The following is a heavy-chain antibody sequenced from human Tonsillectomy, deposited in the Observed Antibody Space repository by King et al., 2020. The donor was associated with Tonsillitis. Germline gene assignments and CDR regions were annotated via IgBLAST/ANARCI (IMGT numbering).Heavy chain of an antibody. V-gene: IGHV4-59*02. CDR2: IYHSGCT. J-gene: IGHJ2*01. Sequence: VQLQESGPGLVKSSETLSLTCTVSGGSVSSYYWSWLRQPPGKGLEWIGCIYHSGCTNYNPSLKSRVTISVDTSKNRLSLNLSSVTAADTAVYYCARGGVVPPAAQTYWYFDLWGRGTLVTVSS. CDR1: GGSVSSYY. CDR3: ARGGVVPPAAQTYWYFDL. D-gene: IGHD2-2*01.